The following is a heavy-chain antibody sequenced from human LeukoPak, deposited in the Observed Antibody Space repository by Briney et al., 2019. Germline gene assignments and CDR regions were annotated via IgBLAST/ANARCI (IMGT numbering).Heavy chain of an antibody. J-gene: IGHJ4*02. D-gene: IGHD3-22*01. Sequence: ASVKVSCKVSGYTLTELSMHWVRQAPGKGLEWMGGFDPEDGESIYAQKFQGRVTMTEDTSTDTAYMELSSLRSEDTAVYYCATDPRNFGYYDSSGYYLDYWGQGTLVTVSS. CDR2: FDPEDGES. CDR1: GYTLTELS. V-gene: IGHV1-24*01. CDR3: ATDPRNFGYYDSSGYYLDY.